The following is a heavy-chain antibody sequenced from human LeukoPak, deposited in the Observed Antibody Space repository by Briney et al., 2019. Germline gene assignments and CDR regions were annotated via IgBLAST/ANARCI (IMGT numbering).Heavy chain of an antibody. V-gene: IGHV4-59*01. CDR3: ARESHYSNYYYYYMDV. J-gene: IGHJ6*03. Sequence: PSETLSLTCTVSGGSISSYYWSWIRQPPGKGLEYIGYIYYSGSTNYNPSLKRRVTISVATSKNQFSLKLSSVPAADTAVYYCARESHYSNYYYYYMDVWGKGTPVTVSS. CDR1: GGSISSYY. CDR2: IYYSGST. D-gene: IGHD4-11*01.